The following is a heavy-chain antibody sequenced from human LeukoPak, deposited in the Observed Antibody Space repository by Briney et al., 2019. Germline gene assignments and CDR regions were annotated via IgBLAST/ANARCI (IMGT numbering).Heavy chain of an antibody. CDR2: ISNSGNTI. Sequence: LSLTCAVYGGSFSGYYWSWIRQPPGKGLEWVSYISNSGNTIYYADSVKGRFTISRDNSLFLQMNSLRAEDTAVYYCARSRSGTYYNADVWGKGTTVTISS. CDR1: GGSFSGYY. D-gene: IGHD3-10*01. CDR3: ARSRSGTYYNADV. J-gene: IGHJ6*04. V-gene: IGHV3-11*04.